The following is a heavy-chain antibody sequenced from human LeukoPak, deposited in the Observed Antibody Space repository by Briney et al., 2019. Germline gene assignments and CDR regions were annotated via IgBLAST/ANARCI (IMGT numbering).Heavy chain of an antibody. V-gene: IGHV3-11*03. CDR3: ASGTYY. CDR2: LSSSGRYT. J-gene: IGHJ4*02. CDR1: GFSFSEYY. Sequence: PGGSLRLSCAASGFSFSEYYMTWIRQAPGKGLEWVSNLSSSGRYTNYADSVRGRFTISRDNAKKSLYLQMNSLRAEDTAVYYCASGTYYWGQGTLVTVSS. D-gene: IGHD1-26*01.